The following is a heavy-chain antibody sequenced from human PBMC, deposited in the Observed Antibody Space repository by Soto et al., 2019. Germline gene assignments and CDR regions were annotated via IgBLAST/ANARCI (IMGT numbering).Heavy chain of an antibody. CDR2: IYYSGST. Sequence: PSETLSLTCTVSGGSISSGDDYWSWIRQPPGKGLEWIGYIYYSGSTYYNPSLKSRVTISVDTSKNQFSLKLSSVTAADTAVYYCARRITIFGVVPPRAVGGMDVWGQGTTVTVSS. V-gene: IGHV4-30-4*01. CDR1: GGSISSGDDY. CDR3: ARRITIFGVVPPRAVGGMDV. D-gene: IGHD3-3*01. J-gene: IGHJ6*02.